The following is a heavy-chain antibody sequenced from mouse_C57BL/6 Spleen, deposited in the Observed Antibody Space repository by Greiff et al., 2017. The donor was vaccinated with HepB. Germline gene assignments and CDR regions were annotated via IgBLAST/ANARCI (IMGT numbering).Heavy chain of an antibody. CDR1: GFTFSDYG. J-gene: IGHJ3*01. Sequence: EVKLVESGGGLVKPGGSLKLSCAASGFTFSDYGMHWVRQAPEKGLEWVAYISSGSSTIYYADTVKGRSTISRDNAKNTLFLQMTSLRSEDTAKYYCARGGTAAWFAYWGQRTLVTVSA. CDR2: ISSGSSTI. V-gene: IGHV5-17*01. D-gene: IGHD3-3*01. CDR3: ARGGTAAWFAY.